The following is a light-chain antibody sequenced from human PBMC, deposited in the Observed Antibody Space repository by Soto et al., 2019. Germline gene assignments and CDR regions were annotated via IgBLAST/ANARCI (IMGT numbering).Light chain of an antibody. Sequence: QSVLTKPPSASGSPGQSVTISCTGTSSDVGGYKYVSWYQQHPGKAPKLMIYEVSKRPSGVPDRFSGSKSGNTASLTVAGLQAEDEADYYCSSYAGSNNVVFGGGTKLTVL. CDR1: SSDVGGYKY. CDR2: EVS. J-gene: IGLJ2*01. V-gene: IGLV2-8*01. CDR3: SSYAGSNNVV.